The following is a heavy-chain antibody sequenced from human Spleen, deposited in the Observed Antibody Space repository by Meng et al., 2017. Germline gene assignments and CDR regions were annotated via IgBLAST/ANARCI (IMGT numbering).Heavy chain of an antibody. J-gene: IGHJ5*02. V-gene: IGHV4-34*01. CDR2: ISHTGYT. CDR1: GGSFSNYY. Sequence: SETLSLTCTVSGGSFSNYYWNWIRQPPGKGLEWIGEISHTGYTNYDPSLESRVTISLDTSKNQFSLRLSSVTAADTAVYYCASTLGELLRLNWFDPWGQGTLVTVSS. D-gene: IGHD1-26*01. CDR3: ASTLGELLRLNWFDP.